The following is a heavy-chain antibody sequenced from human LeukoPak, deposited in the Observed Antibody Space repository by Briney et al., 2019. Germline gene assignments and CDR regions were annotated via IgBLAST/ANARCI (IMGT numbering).Heavy chain of an antibody. CDR2: IYYSGST. V-gene: IGHV4-59*12. CDR3: ARDQPPYYDFWSGYSMGNNWFDP. D-gene: IGHD3-3*01. J-gene: IGHJ5*02. Sequence: PSETLSLTCTVSGGSISSYYWSWIRQPPGKGLEWIGYIYYSGSTNYNPSLKSRVTISVDTSKNQFSLKLSSVTAADTAVYYCARDQPPYYDFWSGYSMGNNWFDPWGQGTLVTVSS. CDR1: GGSISSYY.